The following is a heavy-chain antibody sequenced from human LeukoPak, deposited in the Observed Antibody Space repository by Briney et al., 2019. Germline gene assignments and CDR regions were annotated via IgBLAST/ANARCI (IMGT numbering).Heavy chain of an antibody. CDR1: WFTFCSYA. V-gene: IGHV3-23*01. CDR2: ICGSGGST. CDR3: AKHPDTAVGVTDY. D-gene: IGHD5-18*01. J-gene: IGHJ4*02. Sequence: GASLRLSWAASWFTFCSYAMSWGRPAPGEGLEWGSAICGSGGSTYYADSVKGRFTISRDNSKNTLYLQMNSLRAEDTAVYYCAKHPDTAVGVTDYWGQGTLVTVSS.